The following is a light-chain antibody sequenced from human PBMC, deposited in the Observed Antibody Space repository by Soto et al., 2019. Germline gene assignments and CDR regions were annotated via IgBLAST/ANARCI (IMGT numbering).Light chain of an antibody. Sequence: QMTQSPSSLSASVGDRVTITCQASQDISKNLNWYQQKPGKAPKLLIYDASSLQTGVPSRFSGSGSATHFTFTISSLQPEDVASYYCQQYDNRLPITFGQGTRLEIK. J-gene: IGKJ5*01. CDR1: QDISKN. CDR3: QQYDNRLPIT. V-gene: IGKV1-33*01. CDR2: DAS.